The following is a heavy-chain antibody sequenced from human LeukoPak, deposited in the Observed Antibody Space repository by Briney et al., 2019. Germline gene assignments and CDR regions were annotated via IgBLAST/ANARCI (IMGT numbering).Heavy chain of an antibody. Sequence: GGSLRLSCAASGFTFSSYAMSWVRQAPGKGLEWVSAISGSGGSTYYADSVKGRFTISRDNSENTLHLQMNSLRAEDTAVYYCAKGVTSRIAAAGTNMVDYWGQGTLVTVSS. D-gene: IGHD6-13*01. J-gene: IGHJ4*02. CDR3: AKGVTSRIAAAGTNMVDY. CDR2: ISGSGGST. CDR1: GFTFSSYA. V-gene: IGHV3-23*01.